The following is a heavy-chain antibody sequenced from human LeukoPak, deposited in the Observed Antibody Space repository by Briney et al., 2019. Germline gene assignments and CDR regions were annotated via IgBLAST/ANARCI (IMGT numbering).Heavy chain of an antibody. CDR2: IYPRDGST. D-gene: IGHD6-19*01. Sequence: ASVKVSCKASGYTFTSYYIHWVRQAPGQGLEWMGMIYPRDGSTSYAQKFQGRVTVTRDTSTSTVHMELRSLRSDDTAVYYCARAGRTVAGFDFDYWGQGTLVTVSS. CDR3: ARAGRTVAGFDFDY. CDR1: GYTFTSYY. J-gene: IGHJ4*02. V-gene: IGHV1-46*01.